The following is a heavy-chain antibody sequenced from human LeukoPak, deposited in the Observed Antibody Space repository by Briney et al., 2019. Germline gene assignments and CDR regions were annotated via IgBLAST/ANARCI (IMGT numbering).Heavy chain of an antibody. CDR1: RFTFTTYS. D-gene: IGHD2-2*01. CDR3: VRDPSEASHPYYFDY. Sequence: GGSLRLSCAASRFTFTTYSMNWVRQAPGQGLEWVSSISSSGTYLYYADSVKGRFTISRDNAKNSLSLQMNSLRVEDTAVYYCVRDPSEASHPYYFDYWGQGTLVTVSS. V-gene: IGHV3-21*01. J-gene: IGHJ4*02. CDR2: ISSSGTYL.